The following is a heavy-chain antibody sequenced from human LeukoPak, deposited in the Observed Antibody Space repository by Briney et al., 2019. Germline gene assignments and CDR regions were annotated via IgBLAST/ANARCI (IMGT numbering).Heavy chain of an antibody. D-gene: IGHD2-2*01. V-gene: IGHV6-1*01. CDR1: GDSVSSSTAA. CDR2: TYYKSKWYN. CDR3: ARGTHVAGTCRYAWFDP. Sequence: SQTLSLTCAVSGDSVSSSTAAWNWIRQSPSRGLEWLGRTYYKSKWYNEYAISMKSRITINPDTSRNQFSLQLNSVTPEDTAVYYCARGTHVAGTCRYAWFDPWGRGTLVTVSS. J-gene: IGHJ5*02.